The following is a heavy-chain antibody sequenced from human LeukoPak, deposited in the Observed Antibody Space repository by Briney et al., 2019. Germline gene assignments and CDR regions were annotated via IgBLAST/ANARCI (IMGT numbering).Heavy chain of an antibody. Sequence: ASETLSLTCTVSGGSISSYYWSWIRQPPGKGLEWIGYIYYSGSTYYNPSLKSRVTISVDTSKNQFSLKLSSVTAADTAVYYCARVRKDSSGYYSYYFDYWGQGTLVTVSS. D-gene: IGHD3-22*01. J-gene: IGHJ4*02. CDR2: IYYSGST. V-gene: IGHV4-59*12. CDR3: ARVRKDSSGYYSYYFDY. CDR1: GGSISSYY.